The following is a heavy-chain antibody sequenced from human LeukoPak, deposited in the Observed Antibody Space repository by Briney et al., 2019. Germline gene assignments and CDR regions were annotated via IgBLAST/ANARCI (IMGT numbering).Heavy chain of an antibody. CDR2: VDHTGST. V-gene: IGHV4-59*01. D-gene: IGHD4-11*01. J-gene: IGHJ6*03. Sequence: TSETLSLTCTVSDDSITMYYWTWIRQPPGKGLEWIGYVDHTGSTKFNPSLNGRVSISRDTSNNFFSLRLRSVTAADTAVYFCARGRVSSSTWYSTYYYFFYMDFWGKGTTVTVSS. CDR3: ARGRVSSSTWYSTYYYFFYMDF. CDR1: DDSITMYY.